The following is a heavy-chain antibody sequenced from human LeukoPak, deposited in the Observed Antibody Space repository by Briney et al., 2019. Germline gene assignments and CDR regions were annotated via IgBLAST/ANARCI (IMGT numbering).Heavy chain of an antibody. D-gene: IGHD5-18*01. J-gene: IGHJ4*02. CDR1: GFTFSSYA. V-gene: IGHV3-30-3*01. Sequence: GGSLRLSCAASGFTFSSYAMHWVRQAPGKGLEWVAVISYDGSNKYYADSVKGRFTISRDNSKNTLYLQMNSLRAEDTAVYYCARSGPLQLWLLYYFDYWGQGTLVTVSS. CDR2: ISYDGSNK. CDR3: ARSGPLQLWLLYYFDY.